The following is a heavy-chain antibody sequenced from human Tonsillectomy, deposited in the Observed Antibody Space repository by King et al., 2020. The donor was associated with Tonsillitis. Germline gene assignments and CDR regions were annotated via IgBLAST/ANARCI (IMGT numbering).Heavy chain of an antibody. CDR3: ARTYRYHHYFDY. D-gene: IGHD3-16*02. J-gene: IGHJ4*02. CDR1: GFTFSSYG. Sequence: VQLVESGGGVVQPGRSLRLSCAASGFTFSSYGMHWVRQSPGKGLEWVAVIWYDGSNKYYAESVKGRFTISRDNSKNTLYLAMNSRRAEDTAVYYCARTYRYHHYFDYWGQGTLVTVSS. CDR2: IWYDGSNK. V-gene: IGHV3-33*01.